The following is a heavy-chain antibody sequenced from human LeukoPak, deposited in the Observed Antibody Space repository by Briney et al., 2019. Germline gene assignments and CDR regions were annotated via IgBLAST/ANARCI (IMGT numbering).Heavy chain of an antibody. D-gene: IGHD6-13*01. J-gene: IGHJ4*02. CDR1: GFTFSSYA. Sequence: PGGSLRLSCAASGFTFSSYAMSWVRQAPGKGLEWVSAISGSGGSTYYADSVKGRFTTSRDNSKNTLYLQMNSLRAEDTAVYYCTTDFRLAAATTGGYWGQGTLVTVSS. CDR3: TTDFRLAAATTGGY. V-gene: IGHV3-23*01. CDR2: ISGSGGST.